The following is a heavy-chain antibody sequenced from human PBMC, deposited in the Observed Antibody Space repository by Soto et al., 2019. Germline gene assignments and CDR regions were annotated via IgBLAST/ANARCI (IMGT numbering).Heavy chain of an antibody. CDR1: GFTFSNYS. V-gene: IGHV3-21*05. CDR2: ISSSSSYT. Sequence: PGGSLRLSCAASGFTFSNYSMNWVRQAPGKGLEWVSYISSSSSYTNYADSVKGRFTISRDNAKNSLYLQTNSLRAEDTAVYYCARAVNTAMSESDYWCQGTPVPVSS. J-gene: IGHJ4*02. CDR3: ARAVNTAMSESDY. D-gene: IGHD5-18*01.